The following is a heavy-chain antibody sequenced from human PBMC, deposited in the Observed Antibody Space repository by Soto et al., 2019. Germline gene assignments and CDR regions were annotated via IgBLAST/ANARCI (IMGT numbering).Heavy chain of an antibody. D-gene: IGHD3-22*01. CDR2: IYSSGRT. J-gene: IGHJ4*02. V-gene: IGHV4-61*01. Sequence: PSETLSLTCTVSGDSVNSGSYYWSWIRQPPGKGLEYLGYIYSSGRTDYNPSLKSRVTISLDTSKNQFSLKLSSVTAADTAVYYCARTDSLGQGAAWYWGQGTLVTVST. CDR3: ARTDSLGQGAAWY. CDR1: GDSVNSGSYY.